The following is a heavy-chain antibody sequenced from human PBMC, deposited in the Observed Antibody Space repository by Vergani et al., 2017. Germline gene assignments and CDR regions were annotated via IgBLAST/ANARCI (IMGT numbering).Heavy chain of an antibody. CDR2: VDPEDGET. J-gene: IGHJ6*02. CDR1: GYTFTDHY. CDR3: ATPQTVTTGGMEV. D-gene: IGHD4-17*01. Sequence: EVQVVQSGAEVKKPGATMKISCKVSGYTFTDHYMHWVKQAPGKGLEWMGLVDPEDGETIYAEKFKGRVTIAADTSTDTAHLELSSLRSEDTAVYYCATPQTVTTGGMEVWGQXP. V-gene: IGHV1-69-2*01.